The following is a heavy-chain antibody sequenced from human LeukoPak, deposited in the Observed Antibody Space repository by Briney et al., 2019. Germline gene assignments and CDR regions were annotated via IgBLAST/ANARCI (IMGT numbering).Heavy chain of an antibody. CDR3: ARVMAGYYYDSSGYSEHFDY. V-gene: IGHV3-30*04. D-gene: IGHD3-22*01. Sequence: GGSLRLSCAASGFTFSSYAMHWVRQAPGKGLEWVAVISYDGSNKYYADSVKGRFTISRDNSKNTLYLQMNSLRAEDTAVYYCARVMAGYYYDSSGYSEHFDYWGQGTLVTVPS. CDR1: GFTFSSYA. J-gene: IGHJ4*02. CDR2: ISYDGSNK.